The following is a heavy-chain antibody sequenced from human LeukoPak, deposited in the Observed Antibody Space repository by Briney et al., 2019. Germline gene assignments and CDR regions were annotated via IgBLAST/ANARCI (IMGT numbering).Heavy chain of an antibody. V-gene: IGHV3-7*03. J-gene: IGHJ4*02. CDR2: IKQDGSEK. CDR1: GFTFSSYW. CDR3: ARDDCTNGVCPDY. Sequence: GGSLRLPCAASGFTFSSYWMSWVRQAPGKGLEWVANIKQDGSEKYYVDSVKGRFTISRDNAKNSLYLQMNSLRAEDTAVYYCARDDCTNGVCPDYWGQGTLVTVSS. D-gene: IGHD2-8*01.